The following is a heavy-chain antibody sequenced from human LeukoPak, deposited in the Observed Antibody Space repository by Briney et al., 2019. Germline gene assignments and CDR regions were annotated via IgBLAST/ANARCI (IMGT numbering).Heavy chain of an antibody. CDR3: AREITIFGVASRYNYYYGMDV. V-gene: IGHV3-33*01. CDR2: IWYDGSNK. J-gene: IGHJ6*02. Sequence: GRSLRLSCAASGFTFSSYDIPWVRQAPGKGLEWVAVIWYDGSNKYYVDSVKGRFTISRDNSKSTLYLQMNSLRAEDTAVYYCAREITIFGVASRYNYYYGMDVWGQGTTVTVSS. D-gene: IGHD3-3*01. CDR1: GFTFSSYD.